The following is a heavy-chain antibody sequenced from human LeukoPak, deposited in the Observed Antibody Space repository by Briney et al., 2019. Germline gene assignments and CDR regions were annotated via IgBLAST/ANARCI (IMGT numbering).Heavy chain of an antibody. CDR1: GGSISSSNW. J-gene: IGHJ3*02. Sequence: SGTLSLTCAVSGGSISSSNWWSWVRQPPGKGLAWIGEIYHSGSTNYNPSLKSRVTISVDKSKNQFSLKLSSVTAADTAVHYCARVADYTVVQLNDAFDIWGQGTMVTVSS. V-gene: IGHV4-4*02. CDR3: ARVADYTVVQLNDAFDI. D-gene: IGHD4-23*01. CDR2: IYHSGST.